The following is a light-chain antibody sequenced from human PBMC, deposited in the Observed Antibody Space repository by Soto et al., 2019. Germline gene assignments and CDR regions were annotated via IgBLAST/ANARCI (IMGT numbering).Light chain of an antibody. CDR1: QSVSNNY. V-gene: IGKV3-20*01. CDR2: GAS. J-gene: IGKJ1*01. CDR3: QQYGSSGT. Sequence: EILLTQSPDTLSLSPGQRATLSCRASQSVSNNYLAWYQQKPGQAPRLLIYGASNRATGIPDRFSGSGSGTEFTLTISRMEPEDFAVYYCQQYGSSGTFGHGTKVDI.